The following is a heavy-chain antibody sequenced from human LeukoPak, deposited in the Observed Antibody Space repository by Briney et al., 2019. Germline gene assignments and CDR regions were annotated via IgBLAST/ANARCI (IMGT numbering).Heavy chain of an antibody. V-gene: IGHV4-59*01. D-gene: IGHD1-26*01. J-gene: IGHJ4*02. CDR3: ARGEWELGY. CDR1: GGSISSYY. CDR2: IHYSGSA. Sequence: SETLSLTCTVSGGSISSYYWSWIRQPPGKGLEWIGYIHYSGSANYNPSLKSRVTISVDTSKNQFSLKLNSVTAADTAVYYCARGEWELGYWGQGTLVTVSS.